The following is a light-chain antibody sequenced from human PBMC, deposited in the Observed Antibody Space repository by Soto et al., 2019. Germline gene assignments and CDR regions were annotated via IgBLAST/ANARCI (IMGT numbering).Light chain of an antibody. CDR3: QQYNNWPLWT. Sequence: EIVMTQSPATLSVSPGERATLSCRASQSVSSNLAWYQQKPGQAPWLLIYGASTRATGIPARFSGSGSGTEFTLTISSLQSEDFAVYYCQQYNNWPLWTFGQGTKVEIK. CDR2: GAS. J-gene: IGKJ1*01. CDR1: QSVSSN. V-gene: IGKV3-15*01.